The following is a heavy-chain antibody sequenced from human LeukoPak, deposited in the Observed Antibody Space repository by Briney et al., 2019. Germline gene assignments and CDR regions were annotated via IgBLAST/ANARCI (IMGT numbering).Heavy chain of an antibody. D-gene: IGHD6-19*01. Sequence: SVKVSCKASGYTFTSYYMHWVRQAPGQGLEWMGWISAYNGNTNYAHKLQGRVTMTTDTSTSTAYMELRSLRSDDTAVYYCARDRRVAVAGTGFDYWGQGTLVTVSS. CDR2: ISAYNGNT. V-gene: IGHV1-18*04. J-gene: IGHJ4*02. CDR1: GYTFTSYY. CDR3: ARDRRVAVAGTGFDY.